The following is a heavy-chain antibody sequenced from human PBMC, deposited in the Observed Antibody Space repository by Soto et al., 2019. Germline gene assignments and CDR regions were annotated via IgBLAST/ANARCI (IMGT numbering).Heavy chain of an antibody. CDR3: GHMDTTVTRR. D-gene: IGHD4-17*01. CDR2: IYWDDDK. V-gene: IGHV2-5*02. J-gene: IGHJ4*02. Sequence: QITLKESGPTLVKPTQTLTLTCTFSGFSLSTSGVGVGWIRQPPGKALEWLALIYWDDDKGYSPSLKSRLTIPXDTSKNQVVLTMTNMDPVDTATYYCGHMDTTVTRRWGQGILVTVSS. CDR1: GFSLSTSGVG.